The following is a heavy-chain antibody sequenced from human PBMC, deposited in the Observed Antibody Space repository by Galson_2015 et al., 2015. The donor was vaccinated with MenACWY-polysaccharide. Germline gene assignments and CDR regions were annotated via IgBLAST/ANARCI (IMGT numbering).Heavy chain of an antibody. CDR2: ISGSGGIT. D-gene: IGHD2-2*01. V-gene: IGHV3-23*01. CDR1: GFTSSSYA. Sequence: SLRLSCAASGFTSSSYAMSWVRQAPGKGLEWVSAISGSGGITYYADSVKGRFTISRDNSKNTVYLQVNSLRAEDTAVYFCAKSPGWKIVVVGRGDYSYMDVWGKGATVTVSS. J-gene: IGHJ6*03. CDR3: AKSPGWKIVVVGRGDYSYMDV.